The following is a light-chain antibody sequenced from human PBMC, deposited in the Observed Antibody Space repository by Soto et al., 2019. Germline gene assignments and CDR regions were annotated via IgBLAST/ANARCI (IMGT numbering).Light chain of an antibody. Sequence: DIQMTQSPSSLSSSVGDRVTITCRASQSISSYLNWYQQKPGKAPKLLIYAASSWQSGVPSRFSGSGSGTDFTLTISSLQPEDFATYYCQRSYSTPWTFGQGTKVEIK. CDR3: QRSYSTPWT. V-gene: IGKV1-39*01. CDR1: QSISSY. J-gene: IGKJ1*01. CDR2: AAS.